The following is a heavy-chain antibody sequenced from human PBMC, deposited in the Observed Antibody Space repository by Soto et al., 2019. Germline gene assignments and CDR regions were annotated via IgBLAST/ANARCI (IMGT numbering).Heavy chain of an antibody. CDR3: ARGYYGSGRPYYYYMDV. CDR1: GGSISSSSYY. CDR2: IYNSGST. Sequence: PEETLSLTCTVSGGSISSSSYYWGWIRQPPGKGLEWIGSIYNSGSTYYIPSLKSRGTISVDTSKNQFSLKLSSVTAADTAVYYCARGYYGSGRPYYYYMDVWGKGTTVTVSS. D-gene: IGHD3-10*01. J-gene: IGHJ6*03. V-gene: IGHV4-39*01.